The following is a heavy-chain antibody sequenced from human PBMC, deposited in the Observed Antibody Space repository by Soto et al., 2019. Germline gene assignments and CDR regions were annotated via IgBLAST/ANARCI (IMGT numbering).Heavy chain of an antibody. CDR3: AKAIAPYSSSWSGMDV. J-gene: IGHJ6*02. CDR1: GFTFSSYA. V-gene: IGHV3-23*01. D-gene: IGHD6-6*01. Sequence: PGGSLRLSCAASGFTFSSYAMSWVRQAPGKGLERVSAISGSGGSTYYADSVKGRFTISRDNSKNTLYLQMNSLRAEDTAVYYCAKAIAPYSSSWSGMDVWGQGTTVTVSS. CDR2: ISGSGGST.